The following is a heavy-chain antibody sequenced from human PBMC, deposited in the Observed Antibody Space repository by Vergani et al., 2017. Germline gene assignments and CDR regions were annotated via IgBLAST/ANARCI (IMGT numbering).Heavy chain of an antibody. D-gene: IGHD3-22*01. CDR1: GYTFTSYG. CDR3: ARGPHYYDSSGYYSKKPFDD. Sequence: QVQLVQSGAEVKKPGASVKVSCKASGYTFTSYGISWVRQAPGQGLEWMGWISAYNGNTNYAQKLQGRVTMTTDTSTSTAYMGLRSLRSDDTAVYYCARGPHYYDSSGYYSKKPFDDWGQGTLVTVSS. V-gene: IGHV1-18*01. CDR2: ISAYNGNT. J-gene: IGHJ4*02.